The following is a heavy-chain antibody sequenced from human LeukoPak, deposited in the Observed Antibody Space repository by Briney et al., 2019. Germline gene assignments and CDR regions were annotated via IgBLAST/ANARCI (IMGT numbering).Heavy chain of an antibody. D-gene: IGHD6-13*01. Sequence: GGSLRLSCAASGFSFSNYWMHWVRQAPGKGLEWVSAISGSSGNTHYADSVKGRFTISRDNSKNTLYLQMNSLRAEDTAIYYCAKPARVGAVDYWGQGTLVTVSS. CDR1: GFSFSNYW. CDR2: ISGSSGNT. CDR3: AKPARVGAVDY. V-gene: IGHV3-23*01. J-gene: IGHJ4*02.